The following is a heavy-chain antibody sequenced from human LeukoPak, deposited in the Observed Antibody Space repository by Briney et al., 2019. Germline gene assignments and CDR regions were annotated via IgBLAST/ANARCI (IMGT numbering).Heavy chain of an antibody. D-gene: IGHD2-21*02. V-gene: IGHV3-9*01. CDR1: GFTFDDYA. CDR3: AKDSRLRAFDY. CDR2: ISWNSGSI. J-gene: IGHJ4*02. Sequence: GGSLRLSCAASGFTFDDYAMHWVRQAPGKGLEWVSGISWNSGSIDYADSVKGRFTISRDNTKNSLYLQMNSLRAEDTALYYCAKDSRLRAFDYWGQGTLVTVSS.